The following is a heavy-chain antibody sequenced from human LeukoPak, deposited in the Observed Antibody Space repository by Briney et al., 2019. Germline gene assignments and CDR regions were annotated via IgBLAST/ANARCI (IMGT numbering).Heavy chain of an antibody. Sequence: GGSLGLSCAASGFTFSSYWMHWIRQAPGKGLVWVSRINNDESRATYADSVKGRFTISRDNAKNTLFLQMNSLRAEDTAVYYCARAVDFSFVSWGQGTLVTVSS. D-gene: IGHD4-11*01. CDR1: GFTFSSYW. CDR2: INNDESRA. CDR3: ARAVDFSFVS. V-gene: IGHV3-74*01. J-gene: IGHJ4*02.